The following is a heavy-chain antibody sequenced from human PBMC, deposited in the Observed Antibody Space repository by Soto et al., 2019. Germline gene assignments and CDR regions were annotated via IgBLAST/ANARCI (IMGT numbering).Heavy chain of an antibody. CDR1: GGTFSSYA. Sequence: GVSLKVYCKASGGTFSSYAISWVRQAPGQWLEWMGGIIPIFGTANYAQKLQGRVTINADNSTSTSYMELSRLRAEDTEMYYCARPHQDDFWSGYPLARGYGKDVCSK. J-gene: IGHJ6*04. V-gene: IGHV1-69*06. CDR3: ARPHQDDFWSGYPLARGYGKDV. D-gene: IGHD3-3*01. CDR2: IIPIFGTA.